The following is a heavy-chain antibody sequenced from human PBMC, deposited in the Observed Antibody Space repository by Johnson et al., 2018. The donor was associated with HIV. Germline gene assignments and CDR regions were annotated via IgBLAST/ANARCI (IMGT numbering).Heavy chain of an antibody. CDR3: ARDSVGSPSAFDI. V-gene: IGHV3-NL1*01. CDR2: ISSDGSST. D-gene: IGHD3-10*01. Sequence: QVQLVESGGGVVQPGGSLRLSCAASGFTFSSYGMHWVRQAPGKGLVWVSRISSDGSSTYYADSVKGRFTISRDNSKNTLYLQMNSLRAEDTAVYDCARDSVGSPSAFDIWGQGTMVTVSS. J-gene: IGHJ3*02. CDR1: GFTFSSYG.